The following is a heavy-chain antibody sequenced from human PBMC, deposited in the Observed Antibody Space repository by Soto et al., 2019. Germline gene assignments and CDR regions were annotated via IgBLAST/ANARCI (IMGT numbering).Heavy chain of an antibody. Sequence: WLSLRLSCAASGFSFTSYGINWVRQAPGTVLEWVAVFWFDGSKKYYADSVKVRFYVSRDNAKSTLYLEMNSLRVDDTAVYYCARELLYGSGSRNFHYYGMDVWGQGTPVTVSS. D-gene: IGHD3-10*01. CDR2: FWFDGSKK. J-gene: IGHJ6*02. V-gene: IGHV3-33*01. CDR1: GFSFTSYG. CDR3: ARELLYGSGSRNFHYYGMDV.